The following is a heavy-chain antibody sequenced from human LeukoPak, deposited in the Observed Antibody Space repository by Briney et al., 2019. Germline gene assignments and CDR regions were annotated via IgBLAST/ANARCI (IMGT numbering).Heavy chain of an antibody. CDR2: ISRSGGST. D-gene: IGHD6-25*01. CDR1: GFTFSSYA. J-gene: IGHJ6*03. V-gene: IGHV3-23*01. Sequence: PGGSLRLSCEASGFTFSSYAMSWVRQAPGKGLEWVSAISRSGGSTYYADYVKGRFTISRDNSKNTLYLQMNSLRAEDTAVYYCANQGVAAAVHYYYYYYMDVWGKGTTVTVSS. CDR3: ANQGVAAAVHYYYYYYMDV.